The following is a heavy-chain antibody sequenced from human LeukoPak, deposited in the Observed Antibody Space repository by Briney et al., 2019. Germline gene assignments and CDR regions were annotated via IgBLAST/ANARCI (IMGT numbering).Heavy chain of an antibody. Sequence: SETLSLTCAVSSYSISSGYYWGWIRQPPGKGLEWIGSIYHSGSTYYNPSLKSRVTISVDTSKNQFSLKLSSVTAADTAVYYCAREVYCGGDCYSHYFDYWGQGTLVTVSS. CDR3: AREVYCGGDCYSHYFDY. CDR1: SYSISSGYY. D-gene: IGHD2-21*01. V-gene: IGHV4-38-2*01. J-gene: IGHJ4*02. CDR2: IYHSGST.